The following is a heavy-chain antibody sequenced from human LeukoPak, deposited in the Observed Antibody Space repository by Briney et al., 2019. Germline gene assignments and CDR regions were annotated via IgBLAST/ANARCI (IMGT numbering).Heavy chain of an antibody. J-gene: IGHJ4*02. Sequence: GASVKVSCKASGYTFSGYYMHWVRQAPGQGHKWMGWISPKSGDTNYAQNFQGRVTMTRDTSISTAYMELSRLTSDDTAVYYCARGRDKTTSPAIDYWGQGTLVTVSS. CDR1: GYTFSGYY. D-gene: IGHD2-2*01. V-gene: IGHV1-2*02. CDR2: ISPKSGDT. CDR3: ARGRDKTTSPAIDY.